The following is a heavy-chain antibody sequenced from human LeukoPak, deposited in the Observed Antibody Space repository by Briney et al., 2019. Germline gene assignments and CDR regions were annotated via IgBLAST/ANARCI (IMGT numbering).Heavy chain of an antibody. V-gene: IGHV3-7*01. J-gene: IGHJ5*02. CDR1: GFTYRRYS. D-gene: IGHD6-19*01. Sequence: GGSLRLSCAASGFTYRRYSMNWVRQAPGKGLEWVANIKQDGSEKYYVDSVKGRFTISRDNAKNSLYLQMNSLRAEDTAVYYCARESSSGWYWFDPWGQGTLVTVSS. CDR2: IKQDGSEK. CDR3: ARESSSGWYWFDP.